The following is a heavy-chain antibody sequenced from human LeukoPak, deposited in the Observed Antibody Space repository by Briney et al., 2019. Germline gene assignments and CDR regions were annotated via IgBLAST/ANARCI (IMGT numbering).Heavy chain of an antibody. CDR1: GFTFSSYA. J-gene: IGHJ4*02. D-gene: IGHD5-18*01. V-gene: IGHV3-30-3*01. Sequence: GGSLRLSCAASGFTFSSYAMHWVRQAPGKGLEWVAVISYDGSNKYYADSVKGRFTISRDNSKNTLYLQMNSLRAEDTAVYYCARDRYSHFGYWGQGTLVTVSS. CDR3: ARDRYSHFGY. CDR2: ISYDGSNK.